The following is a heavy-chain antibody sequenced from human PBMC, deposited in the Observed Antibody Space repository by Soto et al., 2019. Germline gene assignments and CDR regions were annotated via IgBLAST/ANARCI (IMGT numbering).Heavy chain of an antibody. V-gene: IGHV5-51*01. CDR1: GYSFTSYW. D-gene: IGHD5-12*01. CDR3: ARHARVATINYYYYMDV. J-gene: IGHJ6*03. CDR2: IYPGDSDT. Sequence: PGDSLKISCKGSGYSFTSYWIGWVRQMPGKGLEWMGIIYPGDSDTRYSPSFQGQVTISADKSISTAYLQWSSLKASDTAMYYCARHARVATINYYYYMDVWGKGTTVNVSS.